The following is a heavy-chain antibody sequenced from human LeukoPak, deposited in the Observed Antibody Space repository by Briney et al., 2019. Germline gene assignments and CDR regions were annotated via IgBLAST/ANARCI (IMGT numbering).Heavy chain of an antibody. CDR1: GYSINSGYY. D-gene: IGHD1-1*01. J-gene: IGHJ5*02. Sequence: SETLSLTCAVSGYSINSGYYWGWIRQPPGKGLEWIGSIYHTGSTYYNPSPKSRVTISLDTSKNQFSLKLSSVTAADTAVYYCARHGSDGGFDPWGQGTLVTVSS. V-gene: IGHV4-38-2*01. CDR2: IYHTGST. CDR3: ARHGSDGGFDP.